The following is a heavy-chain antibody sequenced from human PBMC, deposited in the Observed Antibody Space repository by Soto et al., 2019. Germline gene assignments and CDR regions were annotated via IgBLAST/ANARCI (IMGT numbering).Heavy chain of an antibody. J-gene: IGHJ6*02. Sequence: GESLKISCKGSGYSFTSYWISWVRQMPGKGLEWMGRIDPSDSYTNYSPSFQGHVTISADKSISTAYLQWSSLKASDTAMYYCARYTYYDSSGYYWPYYYGMDVWGQGTTVTVSS. CDR3: ARYTYYDSSGYYWPYYYGMDV. V-gene: IGHV5-10-1*01. CDR2: IDPSDSYT. D-gene: IGHD3-22*01. CDR1: GYSFTSYW.